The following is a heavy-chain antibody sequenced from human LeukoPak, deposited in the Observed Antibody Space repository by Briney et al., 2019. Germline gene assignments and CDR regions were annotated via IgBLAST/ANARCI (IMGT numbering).Heavy chain of an antibody. CDR1: GFTFSSYA. Sequence: GGSLRLSCAASGFTFSSYAMHWVRQAPGKGLEWGAVILYDGTIKYYADSVKGRFTISRDNAKNSLYLQMNSLRAEDTAVYYCARVPPFSGGSFFENYFDYWGQGNLVTVSS. J-gene: IGHJ4*02. CDR3: ARVPPFSGGSFFENYFDY. D-gene: IGHD2-15*01. CDR2: ILYDGTIK. V-gene: IGHV3-30*04.